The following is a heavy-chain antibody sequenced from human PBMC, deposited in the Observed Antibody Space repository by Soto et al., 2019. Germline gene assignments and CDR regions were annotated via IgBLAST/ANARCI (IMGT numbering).Heavy chain of an antibody. CDR1: GDSISRGGYY. V-gene: IGHV4-31*01. CDR2: IYHSGST. D-gene: IGHD2-21*01. CDR3: ARDGAGAYGLGWFDP. J-gene: IGHJ5*02. Sequence: QVQLQESGPGLVKPSQTLSLTCTVSGDSISRGGYYWNWLRQHPRKGLEWIGYIYHSGSTIYNPSLKSLVTISVDTSKNRLSLELSNVTAADTAFYYCARDGAGAYGLGWFDPWGQGILVTVSS.